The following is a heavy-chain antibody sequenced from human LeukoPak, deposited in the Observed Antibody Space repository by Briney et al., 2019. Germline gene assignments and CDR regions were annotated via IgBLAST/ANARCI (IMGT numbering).Heavy chain of an antibody. CDR2: IYSGGST. J-gene: IGHJ6*03. V-gene: IGHV3-53*01. D-gene: IGHD6-19*01. CDR3: ARVDSSGWLYYIDV. Sequence: GGSLRLSWAASGFTVSSNCVNWVRQAQGKGRGWESVIYSGGSTYYADSVKGRFTISRDNSQNTLYLQMNSLSAEDTAVYYCARVDSSGWLYYIDVWGQGTTVTVSS. CDR1: GFTVSSNC.